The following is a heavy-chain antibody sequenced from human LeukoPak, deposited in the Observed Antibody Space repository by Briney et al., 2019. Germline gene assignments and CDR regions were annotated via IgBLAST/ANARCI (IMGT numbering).Heavy chain of an antibody. V-gene: IGHV1-69*13. CDR1: GGTFSSYA. J-gene: IGHJ3*02. D-gene: IGHD3-22*01. CDR3: ARGGTMIVVVITYDAFDI. Sequence: SVKVSCKASGGTFSSYAISWVRQAPGQGLEWMGGIIPIFGTANYAQKFQGRVTITADESTSTAYMELSSLRSEDTAVYYCARGGTMIVVVITYDAFDIWGQGTMVTVSS. CDR2: IIPIFGTA.